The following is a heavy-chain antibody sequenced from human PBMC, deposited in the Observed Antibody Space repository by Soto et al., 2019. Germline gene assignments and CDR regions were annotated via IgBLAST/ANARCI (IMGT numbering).Heavy chain of an antibody. V-gene: IGHV4-30-2*01. Sequence: QLQLRESGSGLVKPSQTLSLTCAVSGGSISSGGYSWSWIGQPPGKGLEYIGYIYHSGSTYYNPSLKRRVTISVDRSKNQFSLKLSSVTAADTAVYYCARVRSGWGIDYWGQGTLVTVSS. J-gene: IGHJ4*02. CDR1: GGSISSGGYS. CDR3: ARVRSGWGIDY. D-gene: IGHD6-19*01. CDR2: IYHSGST.